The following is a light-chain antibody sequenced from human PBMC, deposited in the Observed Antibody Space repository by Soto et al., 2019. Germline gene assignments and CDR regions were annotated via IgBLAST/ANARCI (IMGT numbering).Light chain of an antibody. J-gene: IGKJ1*01. CDR2: GAS. CDR3: QQYGSSGT. CDR1: QSVSNNY. V-gene: IGKV3-20*01. Sequence: EIVLTQSPGTLSLSPGGRATLSCRASQSVSNNYLAWYQQKPGQAPRLLIYGASNRATGIPDRFSGSGSGTVFTLTISRLEPEDFAVYYCQQYGSSGTFGQGTKVDIK.